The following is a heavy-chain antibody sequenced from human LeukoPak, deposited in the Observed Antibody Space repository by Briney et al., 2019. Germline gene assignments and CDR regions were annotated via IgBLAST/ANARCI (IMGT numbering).Heavy chain of an antibody. Sequence: ASVKVPCKASGYTFTGFYMHWVRQAPGQGLEWMGWINPNNGGTDYAQKFQDRVTMTRDTSISTAYMELSSLRSDDTAVYYCARGIAVAGRGGFDYWGQGTLVTVSS. J-gene: IGHJ4*02. CDR3: ARGIAVAGRGGFDY. CDR2: INPNNGGT. V-gene: IGHV1-2*02. CDR1: GYTFTGFY. D-gene: IGHD6-19*01.